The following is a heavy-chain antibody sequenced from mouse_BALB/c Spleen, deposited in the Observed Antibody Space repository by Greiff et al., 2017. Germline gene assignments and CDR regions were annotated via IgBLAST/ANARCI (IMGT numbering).Heavy chain of an antibody. CDR1: GFTFSSFG. Sequence: EVKLVESGGGLVQPGGSRKLSCAASGFTFSSFGMHWVRQAPEKGLEWVAYISSGSSTIYYADTVKGRFTISRDNPKTTLFLQMTSLRSEDTAMYSCARGVSWGFAYWGQGTLVTVSA. V-gene: IGHV5-17*02. CDR2: ISSGSSTI. J-gene: IGHJ3*01. CDR3: ARGVSWGFAY.